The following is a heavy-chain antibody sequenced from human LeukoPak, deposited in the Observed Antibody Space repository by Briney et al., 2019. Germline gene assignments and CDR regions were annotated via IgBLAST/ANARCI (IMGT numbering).Heavy chain of an antibody. V-gene: IGHV4-30-4*01. J-gene: IGHJ3*02. CDR3: ARSDAFDI. Sequence: SETLSLTCAVYGGSFSGYYWSWIRQPPGKGLEWIGYIYYSGSTYYNPSLKSRVTISVDTSKNKFSLKLSSVTAADTAVYYCARSDAFDIWGQGTMVTVSS. CDR1: GGSFSGYY. CDR2: IYYSGST.